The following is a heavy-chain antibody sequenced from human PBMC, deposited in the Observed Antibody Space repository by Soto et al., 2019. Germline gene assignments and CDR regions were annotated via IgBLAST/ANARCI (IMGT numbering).Heavy chain of an antibody. CDR2: IKSKTDGGTT. Sequence: PGGSLRLSCAASGFTFSNAWVSWVRQAPGKGLEWVGRIKSKTDGGTTDYAAPVKGRFTISRDDSKNTLYLQMNSLKTEDTAVYYCTTDPSISDTYYDFWSGYTDYWGQGTLVTVSS. J-gene: IGHJ4*02. CDR1: GFTFSNAW. D-gene: IGHD3-3*01. CDR3: TTDPSISDTYYDFWSGYTDY. V-gene: IGHV3-15*01.